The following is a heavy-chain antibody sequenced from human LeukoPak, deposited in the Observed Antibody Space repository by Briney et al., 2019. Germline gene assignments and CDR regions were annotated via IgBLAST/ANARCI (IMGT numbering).Heavy chain of an antibody. J-gene: IGHJ4*02. CDR3: AKGGSGSYLYYFDY. D-gene: IGHD3-10*01. CDR1: GFTFNSYF. V-gene: IGHV3-23*01. Sequence: PGGSLRLSCAASGFTFNSYFISWVRQAPGKGLEWVSTISGSGGSTHYADSVRGRFTISRDNSKNTVYLQMSSLRAEDTAMYYCAKGGSGSYLYYFDYWGQGTLVTVSP. CDR2: ISGSGGST.